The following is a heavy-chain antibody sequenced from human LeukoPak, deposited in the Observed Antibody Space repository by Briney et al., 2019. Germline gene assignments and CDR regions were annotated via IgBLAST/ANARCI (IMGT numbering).Heavy chain of an antibody. V-gene: IGHV3-9*01. J-gene: IGHJ2*01. D-gene: IGHD2-2*02. Sequence: GGSLRLSCAASGFTFDDYAMHWVRQAPGKGLEWVSGISWNSGSIGYADSVKGRFTISRDNAKNSLYLQMNSLRAEDTALYYCAKDIVVVPAAIWGDWYFDLWGRAPWSLSPQ. CDR2: ISWNSGSI. CDR3: AKDIVVVPAAIWGDWYFDL. CDR1: GFTFDDYA.